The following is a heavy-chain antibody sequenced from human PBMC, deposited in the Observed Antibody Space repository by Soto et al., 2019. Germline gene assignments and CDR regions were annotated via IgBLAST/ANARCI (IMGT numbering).Heavy chain of an antibody. Sequence: TGGALRLSCAASGFTLSSYGMHRVRQAPGKGLEWVAVIWYDGSNKYYADSVKGRFTISRDNSKNTLYLQMNSLRAEDTAVYYCARDKDNSSGYYEIDAFDIWGQGTMVTVSS. V-gene: IGHV3-33*01. CDR1: GFTLSSYG. D-gene: IGHD3-22*01. CDR3: ARDKDNSSGYYEIDAFDI. CDR2: IWYDGSNK. J-gene: IGHJ3*02.